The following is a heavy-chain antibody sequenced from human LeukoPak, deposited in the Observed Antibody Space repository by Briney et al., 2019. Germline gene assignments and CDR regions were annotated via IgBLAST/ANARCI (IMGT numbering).Heavy chain of an antibody. J-gene: IGHJ6*03. V-gene: IGHV3-7*01. Sequence: GGSLRLSCAASGFTFSSYWMSWVRQAPGKGLEWVANIKQDGSEKYYVDSVKGRFTISRDNAKNSLYLQMNSLRAEDTAVYYCAREYSNYVADFYYMDVWGKGTTVTVSS. D-gene: IGHD4-11*01. CDR1: GFTFSSYW. CDR3: AREYSNYVADFYYMDV. CDR2: IKQDGSEK.